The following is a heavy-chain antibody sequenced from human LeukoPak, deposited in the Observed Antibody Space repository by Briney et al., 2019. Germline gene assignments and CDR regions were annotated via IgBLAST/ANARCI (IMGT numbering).Heavy chain of an antibody. Sequence: SETLSLTCAVSGYSISSGYYWGWIRQPPGKGLEWIGSIYHSGSTYYNPSLKSRVTISVDTSKNQFSLKLSSVTAADTAVYYCASLLFGESIDYWGQGPLVTVSS. CDR3: ASLLFGESIDY. V-gene: IGHV4-38-2*01. CDR2: IYHSGST. J-gene: IGHJ4*02. D-gene: IGHD3-10*01. CDR1: GYSISSGYY.